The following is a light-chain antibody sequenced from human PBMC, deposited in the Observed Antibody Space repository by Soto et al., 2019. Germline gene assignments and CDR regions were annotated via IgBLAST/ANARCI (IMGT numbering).Light chain of an antibody. CDR3: QSYDSSMSGSV. V-gene: IGLV1-40*01. Sequence: QSVLTQPPSVSGAPGQRVTISCTGSSSNIGAGYHVHWYQQLPGTAPKLLIYGNSNRPSGVPDRFSGSKSGTSASLAITGLKAEDDADYYCQSYDSSMSGSVFGGGTKLTVL. CDR1: SSNIGAGYH. CDR2: GNS. J-gene: IGLJ3*02.